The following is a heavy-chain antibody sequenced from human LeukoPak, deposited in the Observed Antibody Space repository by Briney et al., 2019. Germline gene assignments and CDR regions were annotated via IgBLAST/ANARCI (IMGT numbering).Heavy chain of an antibody. J-gene: IGHJ3*02. Sequence: PGGSLRLSCAASGFSVSSNYMNWVRQAPGKGLEWVSIIYSAGSTFYADSVRGRFTISRDNAKNSLYLQMNSLRAEDTAVHYCARDKTEQWLVLEAFDIWGQGTVVTVSS. CDR3: ARDKTEQWLVLEAFDI. CDR1: GFSVSSNY. CDR2: IYSAGST. V-gene: IGHV3-66*01. D-gene: IGHD6-19*01.